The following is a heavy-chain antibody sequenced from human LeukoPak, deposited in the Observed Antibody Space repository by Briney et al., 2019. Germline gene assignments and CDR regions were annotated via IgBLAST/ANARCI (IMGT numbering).Heavy chain of an antibody. CDR1: GGTFSSCA. Sequence: SVKVSCKASGGTFSSCAISCVRQAPGQGLEWVGGIIPIFGTTNYAQKVQGRVTITADESTSTAYMELSSLRSEDTAVYYCAAPPLLTGYPYGIWRQGTMVTVSS. CDR3: AAPPLLTGYPYGI. V-gene: IGHV1-69*13. J-gene: IGHJ3*02. CDR2: IIPIFGTT. D-gene: IGHD3-9*01.